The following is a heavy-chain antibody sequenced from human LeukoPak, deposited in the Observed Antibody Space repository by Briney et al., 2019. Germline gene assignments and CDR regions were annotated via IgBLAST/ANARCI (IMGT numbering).Heavy chain of an antibody. CDR3: ARDLGGIAPPEYYYYGMDV. CDR1: GGSISSYY. Sequence: PSETLSLTCTVSGGSISSYYWSWIRQPPGKGLEWIGYIYYSGSTNYNPSLKSRVTISVDTSKNQFSLKLSSVTAADTAVYYCARDLGGIAPPEYYYYGMDVWGQGTTVTVSS. V-gene: IGHV4-59*01. CDR2: IYYSGST. J-gene: IGHJ6*02. D-gene: IGHD6-13*01.